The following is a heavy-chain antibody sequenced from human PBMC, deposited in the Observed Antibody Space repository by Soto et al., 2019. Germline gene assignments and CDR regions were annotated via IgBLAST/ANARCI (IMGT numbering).Heavy chain of an antibody. CDR1: GFTFDDYE. V-gene: IGHV3-48*03. Sequence: HPGGSLRLSCAASGFTFDDYEMIWVRQAPGKGLEWVSYITGGGRTKYYADSVKGRFTVSRDNAKNSLYLQMNSLRAEDTAIYYCARDKGYSLNYYYGMDVWGQGTTVTVSS. J-gene: IGHJ6*02. CDR3: ARDKGYSLNYYYGMDV. D-gene: IGHD4-4*01. CDR2: ITGGGRTK.